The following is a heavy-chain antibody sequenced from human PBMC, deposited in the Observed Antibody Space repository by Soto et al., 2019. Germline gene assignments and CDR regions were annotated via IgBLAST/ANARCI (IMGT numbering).Heavy chain of an antibody. Sequence: SETLSLTCTVSGGSISSYYWSWIRQPAGKGLEWIGRIYTSGSTNYNPSLKSRVTMSVDTSKNQFSLKLSSVTAADTAVYYCARGAYDFWSGYLRVWGQGTLVTVSS. CDR1: GGSISSYY. J-gene: IGHJ4*02. V-gene: IGHV4-4*07. CDR3: ARGAYDFWSGYLRV. CDR2: IYTSGST. D-gene: IGHD3-3*01.